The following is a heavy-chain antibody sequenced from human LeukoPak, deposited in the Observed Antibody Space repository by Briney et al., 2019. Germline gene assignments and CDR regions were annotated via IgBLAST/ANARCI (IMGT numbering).Heavy chain of an antibody. D-gene: IGHD4-17*01. CDR2: ISSSSSYI. V-gene: IGHV3-21*01. J-gene: IGHJ5*02. Sequence: GGSLRLSCAASGFTLSSYSMNWVRQAPGKGLEWVSSISSSSSYIYYADSVKGRFTISRDNAKNSLYLQMNSLRAEDTAVYYCASGSTVTGVDPWGQGTLVTVSS. CDR3: ASGSTVTGVDP. CDR1: GFTLSSYS.